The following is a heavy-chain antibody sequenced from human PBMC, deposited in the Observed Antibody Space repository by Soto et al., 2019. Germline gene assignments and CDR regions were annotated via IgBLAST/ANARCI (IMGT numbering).Heavy chain of an antibody. CDR2: INHSGST. D-gene: IGHD5-18*01. Sequence: SETLSLTCAVYGGSFSGYYWSWIRQPPGKGLEWIGEINHSGSTNYNPSLKSRVTMSVDTSKNQFPMKLSSVTAADTAVYYCARGGGDSYGGYYYYGMDVWGQGTTVTVSS. J-gene: IGHJ6*02. CDR3: ARGGGDSYGGYYYYGMDV. CDR1: GGSFSGYY. V-gene: IGHV4-34*01.